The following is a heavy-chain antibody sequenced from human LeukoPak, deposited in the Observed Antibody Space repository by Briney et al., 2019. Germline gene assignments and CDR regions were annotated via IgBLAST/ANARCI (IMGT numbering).Heavy chain of an antibody. Sequence: GGSLRLSCAASGFIFSNAWMSWVRQAPGKGLEWVGHIKTKADGGTVEYAAPVKGRFTISRDDSKNTVFLQVNSLKTEDIGVYYCMTAKYNWNYVLDYWGRGTLVTVSS. D-gene: IGHD1-7*01. CDR1: GFIFSNAW. J-gene: IGHJ4*02. V-gene: IGHV3-15*01. CDR3: MTAKYNWNYVLDY. CDR2: IKTKADGGTV.